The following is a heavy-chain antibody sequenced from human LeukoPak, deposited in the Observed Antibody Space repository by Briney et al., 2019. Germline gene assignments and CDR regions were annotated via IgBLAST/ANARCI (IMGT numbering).Heavy chain of an antibody. D-gene: IGHD2-21*02. J-gene: IGHJ4*02. CDR1: GFTFSRYW. CDR3: AKDIDVVVTAILDY. V-gene: IGHV3-74*01. Sequence: GGSLRLSCEASGFTFSRYWMHWVRQAPGKGLVWVSRINSDGSRTTYADSVKGRFTISRDNSKNTLYLQMNSLRAEDTAVYYCAKDIDVVVTAILDYWGQGTLVTVSS. CDR2: INSDGSRT.